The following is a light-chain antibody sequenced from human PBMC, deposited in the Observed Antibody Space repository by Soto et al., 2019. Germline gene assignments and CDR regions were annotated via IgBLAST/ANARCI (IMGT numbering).Light chain of an antibody. CDR3: QQYNNWPLT. CDR1: QSVSSN. CDR2: GTP. V-gene: IGKV3-15*01. J-gene: IGKJ1*01. Sequence: EIVMTQSPATLSWSPGERATLSCRASQSVSSNLAWYQQKPGQAPRLLIYGTPTRATDVPARFSGSGSGTEFTLTISSLQSEDFAVYYCQQYNNWPLTFGQGTKVDIK.